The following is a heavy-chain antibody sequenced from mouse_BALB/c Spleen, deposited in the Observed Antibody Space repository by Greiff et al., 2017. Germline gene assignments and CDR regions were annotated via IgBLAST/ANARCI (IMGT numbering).Heavy chain of an antibody. J-gene: IGHJ4*01. CDR1: GFSLTSYG. CDR3: SRNMDDYDCTSYAMDY. CDR2: IWSGGST. V-gene: IGHV2-2*02. D-gene: IGHD2-4*01. Sequence: QVQLQQSGPGLVQPSQSLSITCTVSGFSLTSYGVHWVRQSPGKGLEWLGVIWSGGSTDYNAAFITSLSISKDNTKSQVFFKMNSLQANDAAIYYCSRNMDDYDCTSYAMDYWGQGTSVTVSS.